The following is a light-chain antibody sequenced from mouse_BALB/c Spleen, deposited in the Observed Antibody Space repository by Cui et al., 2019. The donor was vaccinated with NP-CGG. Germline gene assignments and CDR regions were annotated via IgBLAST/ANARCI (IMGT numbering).Light chain of an antibody. J-gene: IGLJ1*01. CDR3: ALWYSNHWV. V-gene: IGLV1*01. CDR2: GTN. CDR1: TGAVTTSNY. Sequence: QAVATQASATTTSPGETVTLTCRSSTGAVTTSNYANWVQEKPDHLFTGLIGGTNNRVPGVPARFSGSLIGDKAALTITGAQTEDEAIYFCALWYSNHWVFGGGTKLTVL.